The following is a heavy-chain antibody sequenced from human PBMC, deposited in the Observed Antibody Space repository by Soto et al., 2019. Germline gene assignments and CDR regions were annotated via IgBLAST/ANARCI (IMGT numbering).Heavy chain of an antibody. J-gene: IGHJ4*02. Sequence: PGGSLRLSCAASGFTFTRYSMNWVRQAPGKGLEWVSSISSTTHYIYYADSMRGRFTISRDNAKNAVYLEMNSLRAEDTAVYYCARESEDLTSNFDYWAREPWSPSPQ. CDR3: ARESEDLTSNFDY. CDR1: GFTFTRYS. V-gene: IGHV3-21*06. CDR2: ISSTTHYI.